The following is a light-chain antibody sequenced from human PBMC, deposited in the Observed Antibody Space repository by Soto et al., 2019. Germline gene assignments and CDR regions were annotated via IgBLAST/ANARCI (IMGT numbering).Light chain of an antibody. J-gene: IGKJ4*01. V-gene: IGKV3-11*01. Sequence: EIVLTQSPATLSLSPGERATLSCRASQSLDNYLAWYQHKPGQAPRLLIYDASTRATDIPARFSGSGSGTAFTLTISSLEPEDFAVYYCQKRGHWPSFGGGTKLEIK. CDR1: QSLDNY. CDR3: QKRGHWPS. CDR2: DAS.